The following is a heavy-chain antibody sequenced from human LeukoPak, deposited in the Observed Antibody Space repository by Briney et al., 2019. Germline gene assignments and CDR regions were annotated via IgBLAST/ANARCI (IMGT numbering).Heavy chain of an antibody. CDR2: ISGTGSAT. D-gene: IGHD1-26*01. Sequence: GGSLRLSCATSGFTFSDYAMSWVRQAPGKGLEWVSVISGTGSATYYADSVKGRFTISRDNSKNTLYLQMNSLRAEDTAVYYCAKGPRVGPNFVYYFDYWGQGTLVTVSS. CDR1: GFTFSDYA. J-gene: IGHJ4*02. V-gene: IGHV3-23*01. CDR3: AKGPRVGPNFVYYFDY.